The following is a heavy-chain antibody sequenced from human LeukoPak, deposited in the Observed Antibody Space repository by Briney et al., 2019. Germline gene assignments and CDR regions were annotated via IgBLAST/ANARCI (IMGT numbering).Heavy chain of an antibody. CDR2: IYTSGST. V-gene: IGHV4-61*02. Sequence: SQTLSLTCTVSGGSISSGTYYWTWIRQPAGKGLEWIGRIYTSGSTNFNPSLKSRVSISLDTSQNQFSLKLSFVTAADTAVYYCAREGAARNFDYWGQGILVTVSS. D-gene: IGHD6-6*01. J-gene: IGHJ4*02. CDR3: AREGAARNFDY. CDR1: GGSISSGTYY.